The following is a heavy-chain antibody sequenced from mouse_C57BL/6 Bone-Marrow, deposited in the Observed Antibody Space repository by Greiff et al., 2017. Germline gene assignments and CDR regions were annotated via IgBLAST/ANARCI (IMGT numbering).Heavy chain of an antibody. CDR2: INPSNGGT. Sequence: QVQLQQPGTELVKPGASVKLSCKASGYTFTSYWLHWVKQRPGQGLEWIGNINPSNGGTNYNAKFKSKATLTVDKSSSTAYMQLSSLTSEDSAVYYCARCPYYYGSSLDYWGQGTTLTVSS. D-gene: IGHD1-1*01. J-gene: IGHJ2*01. V-gene: IGHV1-53*01. CDR3: ARCPYYYGSSLDY. CDR1: GYTFTSYW.